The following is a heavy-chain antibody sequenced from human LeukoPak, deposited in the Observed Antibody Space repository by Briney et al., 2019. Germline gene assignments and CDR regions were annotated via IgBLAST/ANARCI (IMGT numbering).Heavy chain of an antibody. Sequence: GGSLRLSCAASGFTFSSHAMTWVRQVPGKGLEWVSAISGSGGSTYYADSVKGRFTISRDNSKNTLYLQMDSLRAEDTAVYYCGCSVGGYTHFDFWGQGTLVTVSS. V-gene: IGHV3-23*01. J-gene: IGHJ4*02. D-gene: IGHD2-15*01. CDR2: ISGSGGST. CDR3: GCSVGGYTHFDF. CDR1: GFTFSSHA.